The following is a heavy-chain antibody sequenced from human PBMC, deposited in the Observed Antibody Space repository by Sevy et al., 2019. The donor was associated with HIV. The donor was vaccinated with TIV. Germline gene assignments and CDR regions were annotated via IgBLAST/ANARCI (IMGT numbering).Heavy chain of an antibody. CDR3: ARESYDFWTGPVDYDYGMDV. CDR2: INPKSGAT. V-gene: IGHV1-2*02. CDR1: GYTFSDSGYY. J-gene: IGHJ6*02. Sequence: ASVKVSCKASGYTFSDSGYYVHWVRQAPGQGLEWMGWINPKSGATNYAQKFQGRVTMTRDTSGSTANMELNRLTSDETAVYYCARESYDFWTGPVDYDYGMDVWGQGTTVTVSS. D-gene: IGHD3-3*01.